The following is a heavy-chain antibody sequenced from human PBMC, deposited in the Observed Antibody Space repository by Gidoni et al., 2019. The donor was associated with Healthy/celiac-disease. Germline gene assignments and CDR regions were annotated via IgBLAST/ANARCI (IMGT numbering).Heavy chain of an antibody. CDR3: AKVMVETTNPRYYYYYMDV. J-gene: IGHJ6*03. CDR2: ISGDGGST. V-gene: IGHV3-43*02. Sequence: EVQLVESGGGVVQPGGSLRLSCAASGFTFDDYALHWVRQAPGKGLEWVSLISGDGGSTYYADSVKGRFTISRDNSKNSLYLQMNSLRTEDTALYYCAKVMVETTNPRYYYYYMDVWGKGTTVTVSS. CDR1: GFTFDDYA. D-gene: IGHD2-8*01.